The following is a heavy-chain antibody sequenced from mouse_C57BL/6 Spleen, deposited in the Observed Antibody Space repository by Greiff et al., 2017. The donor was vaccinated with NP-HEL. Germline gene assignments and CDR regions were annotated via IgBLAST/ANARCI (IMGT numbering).Heavy chain of an antibody. CDR1: GYAFSSSW. Sequence: QVQLQQSGPELVKPGASVKISCKASGYAFSSSWMNWVKQRPGKGLEWIGRIYPGDGDTNYNGKFKGKATLTADKSSSTAYMQLSSLTSDDSAVYFCATLYGGDYFDYWGQGTTLTVSS. CDR3: ATLYGGDYFDY. V-gene: IGHV1-82*01. J-gene: IGHJ2*01. D-gene: IGHD1-1*02. CDR2: IYPGDGDT.